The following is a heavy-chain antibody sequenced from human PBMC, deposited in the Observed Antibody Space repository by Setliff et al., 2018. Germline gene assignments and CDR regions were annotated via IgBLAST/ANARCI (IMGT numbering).Heavy chain of an antibody. J-gene: IGHJ3*01. D-gene: IGHD1-20*01. Sequence: SETLSLTCTVSGGSNSSYYWSWIRQPPGKGLEWIAYIYYSGSTNYNPSLKSRVTISVDTSKNQFSLKLSSVTAADTAVYYCARGNNWEPDAFDVWGQGTMVTVSS. CDR3: ARGNNWEPDAFDV. CDR1: GGSNSSYY. CDR2: IYYSGST. V-gene: IGHV4-59*01.